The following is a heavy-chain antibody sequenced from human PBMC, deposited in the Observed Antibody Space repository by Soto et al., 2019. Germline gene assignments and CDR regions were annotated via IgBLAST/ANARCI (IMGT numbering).Heavy chain of an antibody. CDR3: ARGIESPTVVTPYYGMDV. CDR2: IIPIFGTA. J-gene: IGHJ6*02. CDR1: GGTFSSYA. V-gene: IGHV1-69*06. Sequence: GASVKVSCKASGGTFSSYAISWVRQAPGQGLEWMGGIIPIFGTANYAQKFQGRVTITADKSTSTAYMELSSLRSEDTAVYYCARGIESPTVVTPYYGMDVWGQGTTVTVSS. D-gene: IGHD4-17*01.